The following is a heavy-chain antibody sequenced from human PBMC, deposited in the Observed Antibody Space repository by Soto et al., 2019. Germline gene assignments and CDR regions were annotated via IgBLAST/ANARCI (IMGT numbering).Heavy chain of an antibody. J-gene: IGHJ5*02. Sequence: QITLKESGPTLVKPTQTLTLTCTFSGFSLTTSGVGVGWIRQPPGKALEWLALIYWDDEERYRPSLKSSLTITKDTPKNQVVLTLTNMDPVDTATYYCAHRRSGSGSHFSFDTWGQGILVTVSS. CDR1: GFSLTTSGVG. D-gene: IGHD1-26*01. CDR3: AHRRSGSGSHFSFDT. V-gene: IGHV2-5*02. CDR2: IYWDDEE.